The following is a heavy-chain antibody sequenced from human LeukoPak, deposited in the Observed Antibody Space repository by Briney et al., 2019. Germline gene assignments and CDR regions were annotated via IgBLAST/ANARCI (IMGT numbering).Heavy chain of an antibody. CDR1: GFTFSSYS. CDR3: ARDQLVRKTQYYYYYMDV. D-gene: IGHD6-6*01. J-gene: IGHJ6*03. V-gene: IGHV3-21*01. CDR2: ISSSSSYI. Sequence: GGSLRLSCAASGFTFSSYSMNWVRQAPGKGLEWVSSISSSSSYIYYADSVKGRFTISRDNAKNSLYLQMNSLRAEDTAVYYCARDQLVRKTQYYYYYMDVWGKGTTVTVSS.